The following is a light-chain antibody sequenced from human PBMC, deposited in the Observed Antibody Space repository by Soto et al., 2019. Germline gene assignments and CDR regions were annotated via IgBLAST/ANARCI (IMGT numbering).Light chain of an antibody. J-gene: IGKJ4*01. Sequence: IQLTQSPSSLSASIGDRVTITCQASQGISSSLAWYQQKPGKAPKLLIYDASNLETGVPSRFSGSGSGTDFTFTISSLQPEDIATYYCQQYDNLPLTFGGGTKVDIK. V-gene: IGKV1-33*01. CDR3: QQYDNLPLT. CDR2: DAS. CDR1: QGISSS.